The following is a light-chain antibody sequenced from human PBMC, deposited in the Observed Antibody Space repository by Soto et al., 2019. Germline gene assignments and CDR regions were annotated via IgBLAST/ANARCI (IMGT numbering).Light chain of an antibody. CDR3: MQALQTPYT. Sequence: DIVMTQSPLSLPVTPGEPASISCRSSQSLLHSNGYNYLDWYLQKPGQSPQLLIDLVSNRAAGVPDRLSGSGTGTDFTLKISRVEAEDVGVYYCMQALQTPYTVGQGTKLEIK. V-gene: IGKV2-28*01. J-gene: IGKJ2*01. CDR1: QSLLHSNGYNY. CDR2: LVS.